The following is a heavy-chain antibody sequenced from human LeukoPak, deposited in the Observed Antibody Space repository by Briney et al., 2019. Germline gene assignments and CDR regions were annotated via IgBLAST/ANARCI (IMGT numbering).Heavy chain of an antibody. V-gene: IGHV4-59*01. CDR1: GGSISSYY. CDR2: IYYSGST. D-gene: IGHD6-19*01. CDR3: ARDSGGWYRWFDP. J-gene: IGHJ5*02. Sequence: SETLSPTCTVSGGSISSYYWSWIRQPPGKGLEWIGYIYYSGSTNYNPSLKSRVTISVDTSKNQFSLKLSSVTAADTAVYYCARDSGGWYRWFDPWGQGTLVTVSS.